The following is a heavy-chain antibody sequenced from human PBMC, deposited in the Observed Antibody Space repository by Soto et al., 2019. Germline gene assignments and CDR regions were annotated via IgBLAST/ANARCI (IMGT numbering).Heavy chain of an antibody. CDR3: AKDHLTMVRGVTDPRGWFDP. J-gene: IGHJ5*02. CDR2: ISGSGGST. D-gene: IGHD3-10*01. Sequence: EVQLLESGGGLVQPGGSLRLSCAASGFTFSSYAMSWVRQAPGKGLEWVSAISGSGGSTYYADSVKGRFTISRDNSNNTLYLQMNSLRAEDTAVYYCAKDHLTMVRGVTDPRGWFDPWGQGTLVTVSS. CDR1: GFTFSSYA. V-gene: IGHV3-23*01.